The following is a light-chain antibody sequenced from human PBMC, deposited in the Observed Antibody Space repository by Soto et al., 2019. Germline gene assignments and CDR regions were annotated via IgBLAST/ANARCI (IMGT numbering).Light chain of an antibody. CDR1: SSDVGGYNY. CDR2: DVN. V-gene: IGLV2-11*01. Sequence: QLVLTQPRSVSGSPGQSVTISCTGTSSDVGGYNYVSWYQQHPGKAPKLMIYDVNKRPSGVPDRFSGSKSGNTASLTISGLQAEDEADYYCCSYAGSYPVVFGGGTKVTVL. J-gene: IGLJ2*01. CDR3: CSYAGSYPVV.